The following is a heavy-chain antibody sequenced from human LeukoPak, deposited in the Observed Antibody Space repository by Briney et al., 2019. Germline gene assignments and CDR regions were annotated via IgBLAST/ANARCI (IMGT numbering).Heavy chain of an antibody. D-gene: IGHD3-22*01. Sequence: SETLSLTCAVYGGSFSGYYWSWIRQPPGKGLEWIGEINHSGSTNYNPSLKSRVTISVDTSKNQFSLELSSVTAADTAVYYCARGWLHYYDSSGYLEYWGQGTLVTVSS. CDR3: ARGWLHYYDSSGYLEY. CDR2: INHSGST. CDR1: GGSFSGYY. J-gene: IGHJ4*02. V-gene: IGHV4-34*01.